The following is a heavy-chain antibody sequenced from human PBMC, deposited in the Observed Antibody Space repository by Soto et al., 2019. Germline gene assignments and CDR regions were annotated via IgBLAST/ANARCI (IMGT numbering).Heavy chain of an antibody. CDR2: ISSSDNII. D-gene: IGHD3-22*01. V-gene: IGHV3-11*01. CDR1: GFTFSDYY. Sequence: SLRLSCAASGFTFSDYYMSWIRRAPGKGLEWVSYISSSDNIIYYADSVKGRFTISRDNAKNSLYLQMNSLRAEDTAVYYCARDLGYYDSSGYFDYWGQGSLVTVSS. J-gene: IGHJ4*02. CDR3: ARDLGYYDSSGYFDY.